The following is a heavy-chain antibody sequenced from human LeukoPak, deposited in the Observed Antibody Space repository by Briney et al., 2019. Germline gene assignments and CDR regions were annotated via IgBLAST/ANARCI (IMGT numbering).Heavy chain of an antibody. CDR3: AKDFWSGYYPNY. CDR1: GFTFRTYA. J-gene: IGHJ4*02. V-gene: IGHV3-23*01. CDR2: VSGSGDGT. Sequence: GGSLRLSCAVSGFTFRTYAMSWVRQAPGKGLEWVSVVSGSGDGTYYADSVKGRLTISRDNSKNTLYLQMNSLRAEDTAVYYCAKDFWSGYYPNYWGQGTLVTVSS. D-gene: IGHD3-3*01.